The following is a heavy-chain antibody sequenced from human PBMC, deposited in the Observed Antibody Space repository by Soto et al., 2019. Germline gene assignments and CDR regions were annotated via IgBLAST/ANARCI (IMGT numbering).Heavy chain of an antibody. V-gene: IGHV4-39*01. CDR2: IYHSGST. Sequence: SETLSLTCTVSGGSISSNFHYWGWIRQPPGKGLEWLGSIYHSGSTYYNPSLKSRVTISVDTSKNQFSLNLRSVTAADTAVYFCARYCSGGNCYPHFDYWGQGSLVTVSS. J-gene: IGHJ4*02. CDR3: ARYCSGGNCYPHFDY. D-gene: IGHD2-15*01. CDR1: GGSISSNFHY.